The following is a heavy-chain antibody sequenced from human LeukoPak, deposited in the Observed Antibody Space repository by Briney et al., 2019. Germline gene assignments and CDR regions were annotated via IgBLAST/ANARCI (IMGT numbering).Heavy chain of an antibody. J-gene: IGHJ6*02. V-gene: IGHV4-39*07. CDR1: GGSISSSSYY. CDR2: IYYSGST. Sequence: PSETLSLTCTVSGGSISSSSYYWGWIRQPPGQGLEWIGSIYYSGSTYYNPSLKSRVTISVGTSKNQFSLKLSSVTAADTAVYYCASLVVTSLNYGMDVWGQGTTVTVSS. CDR3: ASLVVTSLNYGMDV. D-gene: IGHD2-21*02.